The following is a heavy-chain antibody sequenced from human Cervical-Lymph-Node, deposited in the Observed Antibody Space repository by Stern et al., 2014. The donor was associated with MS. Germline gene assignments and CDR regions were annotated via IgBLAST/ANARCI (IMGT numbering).Heavy chain of an antibody. D-gene: IGHD3-10*01. V-gene: IGHV3-30*18. CDR2: TSYDGSNR. CDR3: AKGSSGSHLTRFDS. CDR1: GFTFGSYG. J-gene: IGHJ4*02. Sequence: VQLVESGGGVVQPGRSLRVSCAASGFTFGSYGMHWVRQVPGKGLEWVAVTSYDGSNRYYADSVKGRFTISRDNSKNTLYLQMNSLRPEDTAVYYCAKGSSGSHLTRFDSWGQGTLVTVSA.